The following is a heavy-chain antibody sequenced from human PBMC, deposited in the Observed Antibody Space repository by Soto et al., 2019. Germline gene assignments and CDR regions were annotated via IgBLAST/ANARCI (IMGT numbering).Heavy chain of an antibody. Sequence: SGPTLVNPTETLTLTCTFSGFSLTTSGVTVGWIRQPPGKALEWLALIYWNNDQRYSPSLKSRLTITKDTSRNQVVLTMTNMDPVDTATYFCAHSSGRKGAFDYWGREPWSPSPQ. CDR3: AHSSGRKGAFDY. D-gene: IGHD1-1*01. CDR1: GFSLTTSGVT. V-gene: IGHV2-5*01. J-gene: IGHJ4*02. CDR2: IYWNNDQ.